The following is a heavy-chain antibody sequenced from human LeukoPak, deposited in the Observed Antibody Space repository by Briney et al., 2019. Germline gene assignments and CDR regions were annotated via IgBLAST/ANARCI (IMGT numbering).Heavy chain of an antibody. Sequence: GGSLRLSCAASGFTFSSYAMNWVRQAPGKGLEWVSAVNSGGVNTYYADSVKGRFTISRDNSKNTLYLQMNSLRAEDTAVYYCAKDTTHSGSYGIDYWGQGTLVIVSS. CDR1: GFTFSSYA. J-gene: IGHJ4*02. D-gene: IGHD1-26*01. CDR3: AKDTTHSGSYGIDY. CDR2: VNSGGVNT. V-gene: IGHV3-23*01.